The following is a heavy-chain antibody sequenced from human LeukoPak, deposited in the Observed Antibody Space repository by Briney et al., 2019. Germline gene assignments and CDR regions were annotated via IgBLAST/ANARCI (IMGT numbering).Heavy chain of an antibody. D-gene: IGHD3-10*01. CDR2: IFTSESP. Sequence: SETLSLTCTVSGGSISSYYWSWIRQPAGKGLEWIGRIFTSESPTYNPSLKSRVTMSLDTSKNQFSLKLSSVTAADTAVYYCAKEGFGSGEAYWGQGTLVTVSS. J-gene: IGHJ4*02. CDR3: AKEGFGSGEAY. V-gene: IGHV4-4*07. CDR1: GGSISSYY.